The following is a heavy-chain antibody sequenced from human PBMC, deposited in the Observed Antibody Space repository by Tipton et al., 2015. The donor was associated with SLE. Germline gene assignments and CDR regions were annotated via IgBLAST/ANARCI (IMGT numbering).Heavy chain of an antibody. CDR1: GFTFSSYW. V-gene: IGHV3-7*01. CDR3: AREPYSSSPPDAFDI. D-gene: IGHD6-6*01. J-gene: IGHJ3*02. Sequence: SLRLSCAASGFTFSSYWMSWVRPAPGKGLEWVANIKQDGSEKYYVDSVKGRFTISRDNAKNSLYLQMNSLRAEDTAVYYCAREPYSSSPPDAFDIWGQGTMVTVSS. CDR2: IKQDGSEK.